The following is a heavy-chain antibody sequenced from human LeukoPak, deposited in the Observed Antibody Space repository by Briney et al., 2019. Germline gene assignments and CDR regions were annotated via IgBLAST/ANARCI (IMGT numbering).Heavy chain of an antibody. CDR1: GYTFTSYY. CDR3: ARDRIVLMVYVQQSDAFDI. Sequence: ASVKVSCKASGYTFTSYYMHWVRQAPGQGLEWMGIINPSGGSTSYAQKFQGRVTMTRDTSTSTVYMELSSLRSEDTAVYYCARDRIVLMVYVQQSDAFDIWGQGTMVTVS. V-gene: IGHV1-46*01. J-gene: IGHJ3*02. CDR2: INPSGGST. D-gene: IGHD2-8*01.